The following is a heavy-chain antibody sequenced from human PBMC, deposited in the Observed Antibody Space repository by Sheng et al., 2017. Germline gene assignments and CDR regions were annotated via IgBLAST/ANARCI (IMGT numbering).Heavy chain of an antibody. V-gene: IGHV1-69*01. CDR2: IIPIFGTA. D-gene: IGHD2-2*01. CDR3: ARDLGKRGVVVPADTHDYYYYYGMDV. Sequence: QVQLVQSGAEVKKPGSSVKVSCKASGGTFSSYAISWVRQAPGQGLEWMGGIIPIFGTANYAQKFQGRVTITADESTSTAYMELSSLRSEDTAVYYRARDLGKRGVVVPADTHDYYYYYGMDVWGQGP. J-gene: IGHJ6*02. CDR1: GGTFSSYA.